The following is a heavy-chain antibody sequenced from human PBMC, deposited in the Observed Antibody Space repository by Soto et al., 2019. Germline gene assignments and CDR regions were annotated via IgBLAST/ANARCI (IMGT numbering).Heavy chain of an antibody. Sequence: SQTLSLTCTVSGGSISTSGGYWSWVRKHPGKGLEWFGYISFRGLTDYNPSLKSRLTLSVDTSANQFSLNLTSVTAAYTAIYFCARVSTDLSYGSFDPWGQGPLLTASA. V-gene: IGHV4-31*03. CDR1: GGSISTSGGY. J-gene: IGHJ5*02. CDR2: ISFRGLT. CDR3: ARVSTDLSYGSFDP. D-gene: IGHD3-10*01.